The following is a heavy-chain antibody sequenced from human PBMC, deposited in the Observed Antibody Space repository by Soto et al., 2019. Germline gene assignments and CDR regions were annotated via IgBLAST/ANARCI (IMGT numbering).Heavy chain of an antibody. J-gene: IGHJ4*02. CDR3: ARGGVSTRTFDY. V-gene: IGHV5-51*01. Sequence: GESLKISCEGSGYNFAGYWIAWVRQMPGKGLELMGIIYPSDSDTRYRPSFQGQVTISADKSISSAYLQWSSLRASDTAMYYCARGGVSTRTFDYWGQGTPVTVSS. D-gene: IGHD3-3*01. CDR2: IYPSDSDT. CDR1: GYNFAGYW.